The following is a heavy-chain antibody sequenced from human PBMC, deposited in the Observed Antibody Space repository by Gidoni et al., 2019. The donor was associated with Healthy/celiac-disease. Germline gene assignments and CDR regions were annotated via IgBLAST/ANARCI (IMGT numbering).Heavy chain of an antibody. D-gene: IGHD2-2*01. J-gene: IGHJ6*03. CDR2: ISYDGSNK. V-gene: IGHV3-30*01. CDR3: ARDRDCSSTSCYPLYYYYYYMDV. Sequence: QVQLVESGGGVVQPGRSLRLSCAASGFTFSRYAMHWVRQAPGKGLEWVAVISYDGSNKYYADSVKGRFTISRDNSKNTLYLQMNSLRAEDTAVYYCARDRDCSSTSCYPLYYYYYYMDVWGKGTTVTVSS. CDR1: GFTFSRYA.